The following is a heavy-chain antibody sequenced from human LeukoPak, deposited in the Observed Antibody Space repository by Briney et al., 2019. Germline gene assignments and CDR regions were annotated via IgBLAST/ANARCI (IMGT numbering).Heavy chain of an antibody. J-gene: IGHJ4*02. CDR2: INHSGNT. CDR3: ARGMVRVDTAMGGNYFDY. Sequence: SETLSLTCAVYGGSFSGYYWSWTRQSPGKGLEWIGEINHSGNTNYNPSLKSRVTISVDTSKNQFSLKLSSVTAADTAVYYCARGMVRVDTAMGGNYFDYWGQGTLVTVSS. V-gene: IGHV4-34*01. D-gene: IGHD5-18*01. CDR1: GGSFSGYY.